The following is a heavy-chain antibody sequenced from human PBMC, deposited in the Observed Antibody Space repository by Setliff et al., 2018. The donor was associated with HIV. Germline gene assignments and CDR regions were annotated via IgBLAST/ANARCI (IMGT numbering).Heavy chain of an antibody. CDR2: INHGGST. Sequence: PSETLSLTCAVYGGSLNDYYWSWIRLPPGKGLEWIGEINHGGSTNYNPSLKSRVTISVDTSKNQFSLKLTSVTAADTAVYYCARDWNHYFYYMDVWGKGTTVTVSS. V-gene: IGHV4-34*01. D-gene: IGHD1-1*01. J-gene: IGHJ6*03. CDR3: ARDWNHYFYYMDV. CDR1: GGSLNDYY.